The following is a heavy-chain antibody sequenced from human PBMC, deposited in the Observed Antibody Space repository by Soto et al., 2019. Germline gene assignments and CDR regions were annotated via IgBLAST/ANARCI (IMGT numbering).Heavy chain of an antibody. J-gene: IGHJ5*02. CDR1: GGSISVTNYY. Sequence: QLQLQESGPGLVKPSETLSLTCTVSGGSISVTNYYWGWIRQPPGKGLEWIGTIFYNGNIYYNPSLKSRVTISADTSKNQFSMKVTSVTAADTAAYYCARQDTAGWFNPRGQGTLVTVSS. V-gene: IGHV4-39*01. D-gene: IGHD5-18*01. CDR3: ARQDTAGWFNP. CDR2: IFYNGNI.